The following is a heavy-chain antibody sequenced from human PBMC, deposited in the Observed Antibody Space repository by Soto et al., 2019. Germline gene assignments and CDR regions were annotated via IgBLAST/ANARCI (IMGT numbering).Heavy chain of an antibody. CDR3: ARDPWAADY. V-gene: IGHV3-66*01. CDR2: IYSGGST. CDR1: GFTVSTKY. D-gene: IGHD3-16*01. Sequence: ESGGGLVQPGGSLRLSCAASGFTVSTKYMSWVRQAPGEGLEWVSVIYSGGSTFYADSVRGRFTISRDNSKNTVNLQMNSLRAEDTAVYYCARDPWAADYWGQGTLVTVSS. J-gene: IGHJ4*02.